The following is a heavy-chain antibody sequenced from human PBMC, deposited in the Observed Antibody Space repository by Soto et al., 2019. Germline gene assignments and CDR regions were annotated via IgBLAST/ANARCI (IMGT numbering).Heavy chain of an antibody. CDR3: AHHLIGWGEAFEE. J-gene: IGHJ3*01. V-gene: IGHV2-5*02. Sequence: QITLKESGPTLVKPTQTLTLTCSVSGFSLTSNGVGVSWIRQPPGKALEWLALSYWDDETRFSASLGSRLTIPQGTSKDPVVLTITHMGHVATAAYYCAHHLIGWGEAFEEWGPGTMVTVSS. CDR1: GFSLTSNGVG. CDR2: SYWDDET. D-gene: IGHD1-26*01.